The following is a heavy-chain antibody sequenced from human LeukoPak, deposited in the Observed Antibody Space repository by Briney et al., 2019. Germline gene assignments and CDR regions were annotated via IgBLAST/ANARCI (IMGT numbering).Heavy chain of an antibody. V-gene: IGHV3-48*03. CDR1: GFTFSSYE. Sequence: PGGSLRFSCAASGFTFSSYEMNWVRQAPGKGLEWVSYISSSGKTIYYADSTKGRFTVSRDNAKNSLYLQMNSLRAEETAVYYCATTSIAAAVPGCFDYWGQGTLVTVFS. D-gene: IGHD6-13*01. CDR3: ATTSIAAAVPGCFDY. J-gene: IGHJ4*02. CDR2: ISSSGKTI.